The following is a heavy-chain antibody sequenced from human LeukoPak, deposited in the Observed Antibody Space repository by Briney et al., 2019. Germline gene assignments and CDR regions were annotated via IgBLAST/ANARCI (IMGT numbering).Heavy chain of an antibody. CDR3: AKGPLRGTAAAIDY. V-gene: IGHV3-30*18. J-gene: IGHJ4*02. CDR1: GFTFNNYG. Sequence: GSLRLSCAASGFTFNNYGMHWVRQAPGKGLEWVAVISYDGRNKHYPDSVKGRFTISRDISTDTLWLQMDSLRTEDTAVYYCAKGPLRGTAAAIDYWGQGTLVTVSS. D-gene: IGHD2-2*01. CDR2: ISYDGRNK.